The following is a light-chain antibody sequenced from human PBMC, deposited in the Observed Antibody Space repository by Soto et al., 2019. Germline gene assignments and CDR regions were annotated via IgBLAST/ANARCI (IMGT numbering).Light chain of an antibody. Sequence: EVVLTQSPGTLALSPGAGATLSCKAPQRVGSSYLAWYQQKTGQAPRVLIAGASKRATAIPDRFSGSGSGIDFISSIGRPEAVDFSVYDCLQCCSLPFTCGGGTKV. V-gene: IGKV3-20*01. CDR3: LQCCSLPFT. CDR2: GAS. CDR1: QRVGSSY. J-gene: IGKJ4*02.